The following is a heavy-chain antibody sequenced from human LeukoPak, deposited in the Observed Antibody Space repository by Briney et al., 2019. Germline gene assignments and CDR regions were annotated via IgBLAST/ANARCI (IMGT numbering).Heavy chain of an antibody. CDR2: VNHSGYT. CDR1: GTSFSSYY. Sequence: PSETLSLTCGVSGTSFSSYYWSWIRQPPGKGREWIGEVNHSGYTNINPSLKSRVTISVDTSKNQFSLRLSSVTAADTAVYFCARMTTGHDYWGQGTLVTVSS. V-gene: IGHV4-34*01. D-gene: IGHD4-17*01. J-gene: IGHJ4*02. CDR3: ARMTTGHDY.